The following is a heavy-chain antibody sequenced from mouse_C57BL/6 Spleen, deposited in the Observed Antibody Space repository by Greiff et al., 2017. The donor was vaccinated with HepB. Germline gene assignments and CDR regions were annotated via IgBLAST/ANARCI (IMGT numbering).Heavy chain of an antibody. CDR1: GYTFTSYW. D-gene: IGHD4-1*01. J-gene: IGHJ3*01. CDR3: ARANWDGFAD. V-gene: IGHV1-64*01. CDR2: IHPNSGST. Sequence: VKLQQPGAELVKPGASVKLSCKASGYTFTSYWMHWVKQRPGQGLEWIGMIHPNSGSTNYNEKFKSKATLTVDKSSSTAYMQLSSLTSEDSAVYYCARANWDGFADWGQGTLVTVSA.